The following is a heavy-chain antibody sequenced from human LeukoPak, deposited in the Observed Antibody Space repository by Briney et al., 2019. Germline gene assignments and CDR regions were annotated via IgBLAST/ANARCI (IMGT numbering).Heavy chain of an antibody. CDR3: ARGITIFGVVIGH. CDR1: GFMFSSYW. Sequence: GGSLRLSCVASGFMFSSYWMTWVRQAPGKGLEWVANIKEDGSEKYYVDSVKGRFTISRDNARNSLYLQMNSLRAEDTAVYYCARGITIFGVVIGHWGQGTLVTVSS. D-gene: IGHD3-3*01. V-gene: IGHV3-7*04. CDR2: IKEDGSEK. J-gene: IGHJ4*02.